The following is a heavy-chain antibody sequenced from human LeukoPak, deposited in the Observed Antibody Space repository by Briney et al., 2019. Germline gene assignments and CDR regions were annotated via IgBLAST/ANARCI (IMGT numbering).Heavy chain of an antibody. CDR3: ARVSTSGWTGGFDY. J-gene: IGHJ4*02. D-gene: IGHD6-19*01. Sequence: GGSLRLSCAASGFTFDEYGMSWVRQAPGKGLEWVSGINWNGGSTCYADSMKGRFTISRDNTKNSLYLQMNGLRAEDTALYHCARVSTSGWTGGFDYWGQGTLVTVSS. CDR2: INWNGGST. CDR1: GFTFDEYG. V-gene: IGHV3-20*01.